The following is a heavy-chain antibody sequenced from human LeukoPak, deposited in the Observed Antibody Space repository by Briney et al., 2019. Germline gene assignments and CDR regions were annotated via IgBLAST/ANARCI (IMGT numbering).Heavy chain of an antibody. Sequence: GSLRLSCAASGFTFTTYSMNWVRQAPGKGLEWVSSITGSFGYIYYTDSVKGRFTISRDNAKNSLYLQMNSLRAEDTAVYYCARYYDTSGYRYPFDYWGQGTLVTVSS. D-gene: IGHD3-22*01. CDR3: ARYYDTSGYRYPFDY. J-gene: IGHJ4*02. CDR2: ITGSFGYI. CDR1: GFTFTTYS. V-gene: IGHV3-21*01.